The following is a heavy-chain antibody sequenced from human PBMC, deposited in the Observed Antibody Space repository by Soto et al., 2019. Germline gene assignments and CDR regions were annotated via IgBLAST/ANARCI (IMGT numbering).Heavy chain of an antibody. CDR2: IYSGGST. J-gene: IGHJ4*02. CDR3: ARGSRDSYPGSRIFDL. Sequence: EVQLVETGGGLIQPGGSLRLSCAASGFTVSGNYMTWVRQAPGKGLEWVSVIYSGGSTYYADSVKGRFTISRDNSKNTLYLQMSSLRAEDSAVYYCARGSRDSYPGSRIFDLWGRGTRVTVSS. D-gene: IGHD3-10*01. V-gene: IGHV3-53*02. CDR1: GFTVSGNY.